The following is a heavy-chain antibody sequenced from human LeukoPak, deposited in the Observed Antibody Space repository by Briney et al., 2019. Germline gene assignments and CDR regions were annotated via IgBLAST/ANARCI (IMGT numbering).Heavy chain of an antibody. CDR2: ISTSSSYV. V-gene: IGHV3-21*01. CDR1: GITFTSYT. CDR3: ARGSEWELLSCDF. Sequence: GGSLRLSCVASGITFTSYTMNWVRQAPGKGLEWVSSISTSSSYVYYADSVKGRFTISRDNAKNSLYLQMNSLRAEDTAVYYCARGSEWELLSCDFWGQGTVVTVSS. D-gene: IGHD1-26*01. J-gene: IGHJ4*02.